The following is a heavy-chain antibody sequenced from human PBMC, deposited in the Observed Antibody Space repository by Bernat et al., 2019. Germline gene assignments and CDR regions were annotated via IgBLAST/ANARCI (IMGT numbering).Heavy chain of an antibody. CDR3: ARDRVNQIYCSGGSCYSGGFDP. CDR1: GFTFSSYS. CDR2: ISSSSSYI. J-gene: IGHJ5*02. D-gene: IGHD2-15*01. V-gene: IGHV3-21*01. Sequence: EVQLVESGGGLVKPGGSLRLSCAASGFTFSSYSMNWVRQAPGKGLEWVSSISSSSSYIYYADSVKGRFTISRDNAKNSLYLQMNSLRAEDTAVYYCARDRVNQIYCSGGSCYSGGFDPWGQGTLVTVSS.